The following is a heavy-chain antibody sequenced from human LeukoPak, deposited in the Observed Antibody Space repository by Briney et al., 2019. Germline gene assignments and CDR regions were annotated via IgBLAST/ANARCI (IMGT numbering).Heavy chain of an antibody. J-gene: IGHJ4*02. CDR1: GFTFSSYW. V-gene: IGHV3-21*01. Sequence: PGGSLRLSCAASGFTFSSYWMNWVRQAPGKGLEWVSSISSGSNYIYYADSVKGRFTISGDNAKNSLYLQMNSLRAEDTAVYYCARGTPTTRDFDYWGQGTLVTVSS. D-gene: IGHD4-11*01. CDR2: ISSGSNYI. CDR3: ARGTPTTRDFDY.